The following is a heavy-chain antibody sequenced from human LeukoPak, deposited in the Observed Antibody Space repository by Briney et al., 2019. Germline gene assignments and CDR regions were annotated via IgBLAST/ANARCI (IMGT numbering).Heavy chain of an antibody. CDR1: GFTVSSNY. J-gene: IGHJ4*02. V-gene: IGHV3-66*01. D-gene: IGHD4-23*01. CDR3: ARGLGGNSVGY. Sequence: GGSLRLSCAASGFTVSSNYMSWVRQAPGKGLEWVSVIYSGGSTYYADSVKGRFTISRDNSKNKLYLQMDSLRAEDTAVYYCARGLGGNSVGYWGQGTLVTVSS. CDR2: IYSGGST.